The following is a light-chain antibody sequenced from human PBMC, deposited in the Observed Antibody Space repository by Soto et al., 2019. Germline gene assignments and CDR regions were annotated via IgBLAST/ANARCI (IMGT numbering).Light chain of an antibody. V-gene: IGKV3-20*01. CDR3: QQYGRSPLLYT. Sequence: IVLTQSPGTLSLSPGERATLSCRASQSVTSNYLAWYQQKPGQAPRLLIYGASTRAAGVPDRFSGSGSGTDFTLTITRLEPEDFAVYYCQQYGRSPLLYTFGQGTKVGVK. J-gene: IGKJ2*01. CDR1: QSVTSNY. CDR2: GAS.